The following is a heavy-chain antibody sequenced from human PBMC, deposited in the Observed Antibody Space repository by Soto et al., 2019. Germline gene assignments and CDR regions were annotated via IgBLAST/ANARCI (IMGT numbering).Heavy chain of an antibody. V-gene: IGHV1-69*06. Sequence: SVKVSCKASGGTFSSYAISWVRQAPGQGLEWMGGIIPIFGTANYAQKFQGRVTITADKSTSTAYMELSSLRSEDTAVYYCARADEDSLYYYYYYGMDVWGQGXTVTV. CDR2: IIPIFGTA. CDR1: GGTFSSYA. J-gene: IGHJ6*02. D-gene: IGHD2-15*01. CDR3: ARADEDSLYYYYYYGMDV.